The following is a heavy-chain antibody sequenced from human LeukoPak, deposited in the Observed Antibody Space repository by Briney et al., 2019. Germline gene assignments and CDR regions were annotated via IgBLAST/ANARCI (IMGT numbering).Heavy chain of an antibody. CDR1: GFTFDDYA. J-gene: IGHJ4*02. CDR3: ARGASSSRIGFY. V-gene: IGHV3-43D*03. CDR2: ISWDGGST. D-gene: IGHD6-13*01. Sequence: GESLRLSCAASGFTFDDYAMHWVRQAPEKGLEWVSLISWDGGSTYYADSVKGRFTISRDNAKNSLYLQMNSLRAEDTAVYYCARGASSSRIGFYWGQGTLVTVSS.